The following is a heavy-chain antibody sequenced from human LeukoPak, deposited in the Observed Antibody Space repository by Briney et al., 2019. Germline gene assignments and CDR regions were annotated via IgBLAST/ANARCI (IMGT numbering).Heavy chain of an antibody. CDR3: ARDFSPLTVTHAFDY. CDR2: ISSSSSYI. CDR1: GFTFSSYS. V-gene: IGHV3-21*01. Sequence: GVSLRLSCAASGFTFSSYSMNWVRQAPGKGLEWVSSISSSSSYIYYADSVKGRFTISRDNAKNSLFLQMNSLRAEDTAVYYCARDFSPLTVTHAFDYWGQGTLVTVLS. D-gene: IGHD4-17*01. J-gene: IGHJ4*02.